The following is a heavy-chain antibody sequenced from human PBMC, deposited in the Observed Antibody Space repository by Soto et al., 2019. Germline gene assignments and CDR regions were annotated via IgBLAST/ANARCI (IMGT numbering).Heavy chain of an antibody. D-gene: IGHD6-19*01. CDR3: AKGPYSSGWYADY. CDR2: ISGSGGST. V-gene: IGHV3-23*01. J-gene: IGHJ4*02. CDR1: GFTFSSYA. Sequence: GESLKISCAASGFTFSSYAMSWVRQAPGKGLEWVSAISGSGGSTYYADSVKGRFTISRDNSKNTLYLQMNSLRAGDTVVYYCAKGPYSSGWYADYWGQGTLVTVSS.